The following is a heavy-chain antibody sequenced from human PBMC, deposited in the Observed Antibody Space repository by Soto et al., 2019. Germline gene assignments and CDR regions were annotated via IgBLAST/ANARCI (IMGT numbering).Heavy chain of an antibody. V-gene: IGHV4-4*07. CDR3: ARSYSSSWYQDNWFDT. CDR1: GGSISSYY. D-gene: IGHD6-13*01. Sequence: PSETLSLTCTVSGGSISSYYWSWIRQPAGKGLEWIGRIYTSGSTNYNPSLKSRVTMSVDTSKNQFSLKLSSVTAADTAVYYCARSYSSSWYQDNWFDTWGQGTLVTVSS. J-gene: IGHJ5*02. CDR2: IYTSGST.